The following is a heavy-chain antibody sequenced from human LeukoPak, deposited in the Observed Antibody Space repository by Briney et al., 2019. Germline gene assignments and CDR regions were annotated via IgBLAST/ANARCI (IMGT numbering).Heavy chain of an antibody. CDR2: ILYDGSNK. Sequence: GRSLRLSCAASGFTFSSYGMHWVRQAPGKGLEWVAVILYDGSNKYYADSVKGRFTISRDNSKNTLYLQMNSLRAEDTAVYYCAKDRHDYGVDYWGQGTLVTVSS. CDR1: GFTFSSYG. V-gene: IGHV3-30*18. J-gene: IGHJ4*02. CDR3: AKDRHDYGVDY. D-gene: IGHD4-17*01.